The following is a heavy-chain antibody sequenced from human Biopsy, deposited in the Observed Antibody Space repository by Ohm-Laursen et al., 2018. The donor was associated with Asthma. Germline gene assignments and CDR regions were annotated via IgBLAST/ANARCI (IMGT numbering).Heavy chain of an antibody. CDR1: GGSISVSNW. J-gene: IGHJ4*02. CDR3: ARRWRSYDSSNYYLDQ. V-gene: IGHV4-4*01. D-gene: IGHD3-22*01. Sequence: TLSLTCGVSGGSISVSNWWSWVRQPPGRGPEWIGQIYHLGNANYNPSLKSRVTMSVDKSKNQFSLKLTSVTAADTAVYFCARRWRSYDSSNYYLDQWGQGTLVTVSS. CDR2: IYHLGNA.